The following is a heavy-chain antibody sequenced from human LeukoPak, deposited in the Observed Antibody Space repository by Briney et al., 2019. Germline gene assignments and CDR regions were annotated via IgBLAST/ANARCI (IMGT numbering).Heavy chain of an antibody. J-gene: IGHJ4*02. V-gene: IGHV3-30-3*01. CDR1: GFTFSSYA. CDR3: ANPRGAYSGYEFAPFDY. D-gene: IGHD5-12*01. CDR2: ISYDGSNK. Sequence: PGGSLRLSCAASGFTFSSYAMHWVRRAPGKGLEWVAVISYDGSNKYYADSVKGRFTISRDNSKNTLYLQMNSLRAEDTAVYYCANPRGAYSGYEFAPFDYWGQGTLVTVSS.